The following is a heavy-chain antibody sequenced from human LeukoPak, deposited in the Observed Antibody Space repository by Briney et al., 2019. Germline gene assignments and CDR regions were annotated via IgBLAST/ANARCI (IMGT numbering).Heavy chain of an antibody. CDR1: GFTFGSYW. V-gene: IGHV3-74*01. CDR3: AREGVYGSGSDYYGTDV. Sequence: GGSLRLSCAASGFTFGSYWMHWVRQAPGKGLVWVSRINSDGSSTSYADSVKGRFTISRDNAKNTLYLQMNSLRAEDTAVYYCAREGVYGSGSDYYGTDVWGQGTTVTVSS. D-gene: IGHD3-10*01. J-gene: IGHJ6*02. CDR2: INSDGSST.